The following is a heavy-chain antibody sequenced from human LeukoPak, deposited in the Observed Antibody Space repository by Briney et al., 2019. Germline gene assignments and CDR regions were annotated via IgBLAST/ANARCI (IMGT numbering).Heavy chain of an antibody. CDR2: INHSGST. D-gene: IGHD3-3*01. CDR1: GGSFSGYY. Sequence: PSETLSLTCAVYGGSFSGYYWSWTRQPPGKGLEWIGEINHSGSTNYNPSLKSRVTISVDTSKNQFSLKLSSVTAADTAVYYCARQIERSYYDFWSGYYPYYYYYGMDVWGQGTTVTVSS. CDR3: ARQIERSYYDFWSGYYPYYYYYGMDV. V-gene: IGHV4-34*01. J-gene: IGHJ6*02.